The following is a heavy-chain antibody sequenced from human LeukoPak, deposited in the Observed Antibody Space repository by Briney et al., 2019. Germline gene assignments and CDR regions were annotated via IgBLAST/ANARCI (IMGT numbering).Heavy chain of an antibody. CDR2: IYYSGST. J-gene: IGHJ4*02. V-gene: IGHV4-31*03. D-gene: IGHD6-13*01. CDR3: ARAFQGRAAAGRFDY. CDR1: GGSISSGGYY. Sequence: SETLSLTCTVSGGSISSGGYYWSWIRQYPGKGLEWIGYIYYSGSTYYNPSLKSRVTISVDTSKNQFSLKLSSVTAADTAVYYCARAFQGRAAAGRFDYWGQGTLVTVSS.